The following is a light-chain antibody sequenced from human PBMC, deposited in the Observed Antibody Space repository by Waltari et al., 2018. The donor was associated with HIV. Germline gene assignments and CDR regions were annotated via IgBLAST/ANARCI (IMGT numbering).Light chain of an antibody. J-gene: IGLJ1*01. CDR3: ASWDDGLRGHV. Sequence: QPDLTQPPSVSGPPGQRPPIPCSGNNSHIGRHFVYWYRQVPGTAPSLLVYRTDQRPSGVVDRFSGSWSGASASLVISGLRVDDEGDYYCASWDDGLRGHVFGGGTTVSV. CDR1: NSHIGRHF. V-gene: IGLV1-47*01. CDR2: RTD.